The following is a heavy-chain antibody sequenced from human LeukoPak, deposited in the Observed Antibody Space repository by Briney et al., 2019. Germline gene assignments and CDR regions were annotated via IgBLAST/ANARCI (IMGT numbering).Heavy chain of an antibody. Sequence: QPGGSLRLSCAASGFTFDDYAMHWVRQAPGKGLEWVSGISWNSGSIGYADSVKGRFTISRDNAKNSLYLQMNSLRAEDTALYYCAKDRDYGGNSGYFNYWGQGTLVTVSS. V-gene: IGHV3-9*01. CDR1: GFTFDDYA. D-gene: IGHD4-23*01. CDR2: ISWNSGSI. CDR3: AKDRDYGGNSGYFNY. J-gene: IGHJ4*02.